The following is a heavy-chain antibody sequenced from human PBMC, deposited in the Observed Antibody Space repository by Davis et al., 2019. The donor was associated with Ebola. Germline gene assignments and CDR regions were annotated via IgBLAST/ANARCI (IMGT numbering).Heavy chain of an antibody. CDR3: ARGGIAVAGPDY. D-gene: IGHD6-19*01. V-gene: IGHV4-59*01. CDR1: GGSMSSYY. CDR2: IYYSGST. J-gene: IGHJ4*02. Sequence: SETLSLTCTVSGGSMSSYYWSWFRQTPGKGLEWIGYIYYSGSTNYNPSLKSRVTISVDTSKNQFSLKLSSVTAADTAVYYCARGGIAVAGPDYWGQGTLVTVSS.